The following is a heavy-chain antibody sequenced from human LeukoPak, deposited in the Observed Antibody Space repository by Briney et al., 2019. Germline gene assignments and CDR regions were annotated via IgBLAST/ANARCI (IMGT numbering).Heavy chain of an antibody. D-gene: IGHD3-22*01. J-gene: IGHJ4*02. V-gene: IGHV3-7*01. Sequence: GGSLRLSCAASGFTFSSYWMSWVRQAPGKGLEWVANIKQDGSEKYYVDSVKGRFTISRDNAKNSLYLQMNSLRAEDTAVYYCARAGWYYDSSGYIDYWGQGTLVTVSS. CDR3: ARAGWYYDSSGYIDY. CDR1: GFTFSSYW. CDR2: IKQDGSEK.